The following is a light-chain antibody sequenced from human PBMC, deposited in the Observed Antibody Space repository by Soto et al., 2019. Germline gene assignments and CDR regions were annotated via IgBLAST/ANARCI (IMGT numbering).Light chain of an antibody. J-gene: IGLJ2*01. V-gene: IGLV2-11*01. CDR1: SSDVGGYDF. Sequence: QSALTQPRSVSGSPGQSVTISCTGSSSDVGGYDFVSWYQQHPGKAPKLMLYDVTKRPSGVPDRFSGSKSGNTASLIISGLQAEDEAHYYCSSYTTDATPQFGGGTKLTVL. CDR3: SSYTTDATPQ. CDR2: DVT.